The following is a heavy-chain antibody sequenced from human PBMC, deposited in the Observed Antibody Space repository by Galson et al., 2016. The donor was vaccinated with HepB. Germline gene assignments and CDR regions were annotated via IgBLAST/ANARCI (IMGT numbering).Heavy chain of an antibody. V-gene: IGHV4-61*09. J-gene: IGHJ3*01. CDR2: IYVNGTT. D-gene: IGHD6-19*01. Sequence: WSWIRQPAGKGLEWIGHIYVNGTTHYNPSLKSRLAISVDTSQNQISLRLSSVTAADTALYFCAREAWQWLVKNSFDLWGQGTMVTVSS. CDR3: AREAWQWLVKNSFDL.